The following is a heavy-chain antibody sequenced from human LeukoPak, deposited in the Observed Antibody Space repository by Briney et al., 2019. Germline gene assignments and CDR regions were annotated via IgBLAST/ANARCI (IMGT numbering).Heavy chain of an antibody. CDR2: ISAYNGNT. D-gene: IGHD3-22*01. CDR1: GYTFTSYG. J-gene: IGHJ4*02. CDR3: ARHPHYNSSGYYYVLGDY. Sequence: ASVKVSCKASGYTFTSYGISWVRQAPGQGLEWMGWISAYNGNTNYAQKLQGRVTITTDTSTSTAYMELRSLRSDDTAVYYCARHPHYNSSGYYYVLGDYWGQGTLVTVSS. V-gene: IGHV1-18*01.